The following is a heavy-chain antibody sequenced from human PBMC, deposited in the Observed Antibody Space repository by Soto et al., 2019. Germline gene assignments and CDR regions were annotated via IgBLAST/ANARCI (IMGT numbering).Heavy chain of an antibody. D-gene: IGHD5-18*01. CDR1: GVSISDTSYY. CDR3: ARRPGYSSSPIDS. V-gene: IGHV4-39*01. CDR2: IYYSGST. J-gene: IGHJ4*02. Sequence: PSETLSLTCTVSGVSISDTSYYWGWIRQPPGKGLEWIGTIYYSGSTYYSPSLKSRVTMSVDTSKNQFSLKLISVTAADTAVYYCARRPGYSSSPIDSWSPGALVTVSS.